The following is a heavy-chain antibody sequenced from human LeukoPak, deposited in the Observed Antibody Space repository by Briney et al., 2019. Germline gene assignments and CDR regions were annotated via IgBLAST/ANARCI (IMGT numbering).Heavy chain of an antibody. Sequence: KTSETLSLTCTVSGGSISSGGYYWSWIRQHPGKGLEWIGYIYYSGSTYYNPSLKSRVTISIDTSKNQFSLKLSSVTAADTAVYYCARSFGESYFDYWGQGTLVTVSS. CDR2: IYYSGST. J-gene: IGHJ4*02. D-gene: IGHD3-10*01. CDR3: ARSFGESYFDY. CDR1: GGSISSGGYY. V-gene: IGHV4-31*03.